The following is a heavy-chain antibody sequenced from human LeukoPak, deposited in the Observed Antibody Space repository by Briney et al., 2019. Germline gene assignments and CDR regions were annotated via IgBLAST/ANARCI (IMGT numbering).Heavy chain of an antibody. CDR2: INHSGST. J-gene: IGHJ4*02. CDR1: GGSFSGYY. D-gene: IGHD2-15*01. CDR3: ARGDKDVVVVVATLDY. Sequence: SETLSLTCAVYGGSFSGYYWSWIRQPPGKGLEWIGEINHSGSTNHNPSLKSRVTISVDTSKNQFSLKLSSVTAADTAVYYCARGDKDVVVVVATLDYWGQGTLVTVSS. V-gene: IGHV4-34*01.